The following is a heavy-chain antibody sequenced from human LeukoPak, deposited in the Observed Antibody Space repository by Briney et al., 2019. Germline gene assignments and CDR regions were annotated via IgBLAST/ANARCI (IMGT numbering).Heavy chain of an antibody. J-gene: IGHJ4*02. V-gene: IGHV3-21*01. CDR1: GFTFRSYS. CDR2: ISTGSNYI. CDR3: ARDRGYYDSSGYYGDFDY. Sequence: GGSLRLSCAASGFTFRSYSMNRVRQAPGKGLEWVSSISTGSNYIYYADSVKGRFTISRDNAKNSLYLQMNSLRAEDTAVYYCARDRGYYDSSGYYGDFDYWGQGTLVTVSS. D-gene: IGHD3-22*01.